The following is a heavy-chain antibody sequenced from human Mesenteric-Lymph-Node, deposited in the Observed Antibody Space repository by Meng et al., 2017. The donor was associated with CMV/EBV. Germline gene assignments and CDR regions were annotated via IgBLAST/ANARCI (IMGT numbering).Heavy chain of an antibody. J-gene: IGHJ4*02. Sequence: GESLKISCAASAFTFSTYAMHWVRQAPGKGLEWVALTSYDGTKTYYADSVKGRFTISRDNSKNTLFLQMNSLRADDTAVYYCAKVDNSRHDYWGQGALVTVSS. CDR1: AFTFSTYA. V-gene: IGHV3-30-3*01. D-gene: IGHD6-13*01. CDR3: AKVDNSRHDY. CDR2: TSYDGTKT.